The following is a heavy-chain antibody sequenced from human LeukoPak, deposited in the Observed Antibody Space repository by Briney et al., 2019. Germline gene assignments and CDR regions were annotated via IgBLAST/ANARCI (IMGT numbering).Heavy chain of an antibody. Sequence: ASVKVSCKVSGYTLTELSMHWVRQAPGKGLEWMGGFDPEDGETMYAQKFQGRVTMTEDTSTDTAYMELSSLRSEDTAVYYCATADIVVVPAAIRSHQRPPAQFDPWGQGTLVTVSS. CDR2: FDPEDGET. CDR1: GYTLTELS. D-gene: IGHD2-2*02. J-gene: IGHJ5*02. CDR3: ATADIVVVPAAIRSHQRPPAQFDP. V-gene: IGHV1-24*01.